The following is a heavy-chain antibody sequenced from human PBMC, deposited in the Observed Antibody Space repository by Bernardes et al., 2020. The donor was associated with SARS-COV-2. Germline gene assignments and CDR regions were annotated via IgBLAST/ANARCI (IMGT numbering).Heavy chain of an antibody. D-gene: IGHD2-2*01. CDR1: GGSISSSSYY. V-gene: IGHV4-39*01. CDR3: ARHKVPAAMPLGWFDP. Sequence: SETLSLTCTVSGGSISSSSYYWGWIRQPPGKGLEWIGSIYYSGSTYYNPSLKSRVTISVDTSKNQFSLKLSSVTAADTAVYYCARHKVPAAMPLGWFDPWGQGTLVTVSS. CDR2: IYYSGST. J-gene: IGHJ5*02.